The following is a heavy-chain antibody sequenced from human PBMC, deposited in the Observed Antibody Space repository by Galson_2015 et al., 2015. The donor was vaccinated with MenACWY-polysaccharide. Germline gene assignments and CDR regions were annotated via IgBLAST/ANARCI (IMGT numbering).Heavy chain of an antibody. D-gene: IGHD1-1*01. CDR1: GFTFSSYT. J-gene: IGHJ4*02. CDR3: ARGRTTRVSGHGVLEY. Sequence: SLRLSCAASGFTFSSYTMHWVRQAPGKGLEWVAVVSNDGSNKYYADSVKGRFTISRDNSKNTLYLQLSSLRSEDTALYYCARGRTTRVSGHGVLEYWGQGSLVTVSS. CDR2: VSNDGSNK. V-gene: IGHV3-30-3*01.